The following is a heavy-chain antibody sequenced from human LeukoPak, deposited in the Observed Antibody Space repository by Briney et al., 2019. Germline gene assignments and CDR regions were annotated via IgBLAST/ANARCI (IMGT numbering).Heavy chain of an antibody. Sequence: PGGSLRLSCAASGFTFSSYAMHWVRQAPGRGLEWVAIISYDGNSKYYADSVKGRFTISRDNAKNSLYLQLNSLRAEDTAVYYCARGNWEQQPKYNYFYYMDVWGIGTTVTISS. V-gene: IGHV3-30*04. CDR1: GFTFSSYA. J-gene: IGHJ6*03. CDR3: ARGNWEQQPKYNYFYYMDV. D-gene: IGHD6-13*01. CDR2: ISYDGNSK.